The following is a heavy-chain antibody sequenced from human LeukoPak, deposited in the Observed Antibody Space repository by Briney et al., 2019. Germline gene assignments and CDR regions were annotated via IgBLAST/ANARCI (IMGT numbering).Heavy chain of an antibody. Sequence: GGSLRLSCAASGFTFSSYGMHWVRQAPGKGLEWVAVIWYDGSNKYYADSVKGRFTISRDNSKNTLYLQMNSLRAEDTAVYYCARDHYYDSSDIDYWGQGTLVTVSS. V-gene: IGHV3-33*01. CDR2: IWYDGSNK. CDR1: GFTFSSYG. J-gene: IGHJ4*02. CDR3: ARDHYYDSSDIDY. D-gene: IGHD3-22*01.